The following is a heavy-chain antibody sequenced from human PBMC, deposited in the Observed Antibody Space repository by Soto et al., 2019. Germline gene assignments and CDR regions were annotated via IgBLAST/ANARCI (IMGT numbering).Heavy chain of an antibody. Sequence: QVQLVESGGGVVQPGRFLRLSCAASGFTFSSYAMHWVRQAPGKGLEWVAVISYDGSNKYYADSVKGRFTISRDNSQNTLYLQMNSMRAEDTAGYYCAGEAAAGTIGDYWGKGTLVAVSS. CDR3: AGEAAAGTIGDY. V-gene: IGHV3-30-3*01. D-gene: IGHD6-13*01. CDR2: ISYDGSNK. CDR1: GFTFSSYA. J-gene: IGHJ4*02.